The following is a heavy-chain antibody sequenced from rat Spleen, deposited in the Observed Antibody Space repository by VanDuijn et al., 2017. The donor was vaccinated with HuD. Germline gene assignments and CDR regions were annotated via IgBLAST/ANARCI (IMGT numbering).Heavy chain of an antibody. Sequence: EVQLVESGGGLVQPGRSLKLSCAASGFTFSDYYMAWVRQAPTKGLEWVASITNTGGSTYYPDSVKGRFTISRDNAKSTLYLQMDNLKSEDTATYYCARHGRGERTYYYVMDVWGQGASVTVSS. J-gene: IGHJ4*01. V-gene: IGHV5-25*01. CDR3: ARHGRGERTYYYVMDV. CDR2: ITNTGGST. CDR1: GFTFSDYY. D-gene: IGHD4-3*01.